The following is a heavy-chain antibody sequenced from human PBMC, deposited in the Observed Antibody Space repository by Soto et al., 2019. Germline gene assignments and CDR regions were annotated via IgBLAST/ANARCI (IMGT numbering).Heavy chain of an antibody. CDR3: AKAISSRGGFDY. CDR2: ISGSGGST. Sequence: EVQLLESGGGLVQPGGSLRLSCAASGFTFSSYAMSWVRQAPGKGLEWVSAISGSGGSTYYADSVKGRFTISRDKSKNTLYLQINSLRAEDTAVYYCAKAISSRGGFDYWGQGTLVTVCS. V-gene: IGHV3-23*01. J-gene: IGHJ4*02. CDR1: GFTFSSYA. D-gene: IGHD3-3*02.